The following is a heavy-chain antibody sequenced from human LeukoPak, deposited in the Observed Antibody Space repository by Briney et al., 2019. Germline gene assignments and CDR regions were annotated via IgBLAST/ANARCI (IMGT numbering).Heavy chain of an antibody. Sequence: ASVKVSCKASGYTFTSYAMHWVRQAPGQRLEWMGWINAGNGNTKYSQKFQGRVTIIRDTSASTAYMELSSLRSEDTAVYYCARGFTYYYDSSGYNYFDYWGQGTLVTVSS. CDR3: ARGFTYYYDSSGYNYFDY. J-gene: IGHJ4*02. CDR2: INAGNGNT. D-gene: IGHD3-22*01. CDR1: GYTFTSYA. V-gene: IGHV1-3*01.